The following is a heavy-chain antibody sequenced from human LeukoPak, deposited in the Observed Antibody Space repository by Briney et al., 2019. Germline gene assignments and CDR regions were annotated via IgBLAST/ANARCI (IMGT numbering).Heavy chain of an antibody. V-gene: IGHV4-59*11. CDR2: IYYSGGT. Sequence: SETLSLTCTVSGGSISSHYWSWIRQPPGKGLEWIGYIYYSGGTNYNPSLKSRVTISVDTSKNQFSLKLSSVTAADTAVYYCARGNSYGPPSFDYWGQGTLVTVSS. CDR1: GGSISSHY. D-gene: IGHD5-18*01. CDR3: ARGNSYGPPSFDY. J-gene: IGHJ4*02.